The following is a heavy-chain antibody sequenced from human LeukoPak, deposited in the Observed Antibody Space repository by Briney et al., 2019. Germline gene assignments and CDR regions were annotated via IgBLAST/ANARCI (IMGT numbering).Heavy chain of an antibody. D-gene: IGHD3-3*01. V-gene: IGHV3-23*01. CDR1: GFTFGNYA. CDR3: AKDLNYDFWSGYRGGAFDI. Sequence: PGGSLRLSCAASGFTFGNYAMSWVRQAPGKGLEWVSVISDIGGNTYYADSVKGRFTISRDNSKNTLYLQMNSLRAEDTAVYYCAKDLNYDFWSGYRGGAFDIWGQGTMVTVSS. CDR2: ISDIGGNT. J-gene: IGHJ3*02.